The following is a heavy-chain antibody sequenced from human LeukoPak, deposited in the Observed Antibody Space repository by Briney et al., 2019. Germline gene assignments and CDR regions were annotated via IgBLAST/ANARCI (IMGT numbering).Heavy chain of an antibody. V-gene: IGHV4-59*01. CDR1: GGSFSTYY. D-gene: IGHD3-22*01. J-gene: IGHJ4*02. Sequence: PSETLSLTCTVSGGSFSTYYWSWIRQPPGKGLEWIGYIYYSGRTNYNPSLKSRVTISVDMSKNQFSLKLSSVTAADTAVYYCARAWDYYDSRGFYLRYFDYWGQGTLVTVSS. CDR2: IYYSGRT. CDR3: ARAWDYYDSRGFYLRYFDY.